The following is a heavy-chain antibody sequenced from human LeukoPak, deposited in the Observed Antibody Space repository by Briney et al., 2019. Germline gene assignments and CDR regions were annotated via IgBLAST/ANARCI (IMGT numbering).Heavy chain of an antibody. J-gene: IGHJ5*02. CDR3: ARTYSSSLSPFDP. D-gene: IGHD6-13*01. Sequence: IYPGDSNTKYNPSFQGQVTISADKSINTAYLQWSSLKASDTAMYYCARTYSSSLSPFDPWGQGTLVTVSS. CDR2: IYPGDSNT. V-gene: IGHV5-51*01.